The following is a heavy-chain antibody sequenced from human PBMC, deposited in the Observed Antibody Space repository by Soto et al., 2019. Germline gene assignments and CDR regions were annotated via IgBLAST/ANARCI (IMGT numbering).Heavy chain of an antibody. CDR1: GFSFSVYG. Sequence: GGSLRLSCEASGFSFSVYGMHWVRQAPGKGLEWVAVIWYDASKQFYAGPVEGRFTISRDNSKATLYLQMNSLRAEDTAVYYCAAWAEGATEVHWGQGTLVTVSS. V-gene: IGHV3-33*01. CDR3: AAWAEGATEVH. D-gene: IGHD2-15*01. J-gene: IGHJ4*02. CDR2: IWYDASKQ.